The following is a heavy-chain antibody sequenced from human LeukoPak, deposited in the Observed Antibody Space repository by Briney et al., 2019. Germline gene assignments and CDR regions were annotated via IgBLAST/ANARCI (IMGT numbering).Heavy chain of an antibody. CDR2: ITGTGGNT. V-gene: IGHV3-23*01. J-gene: IGHJ4*02. CDR3: AKVEDTSGSRFDY. D-gene: IGHD3-22*01. Sequence: GGSLRLSCAASGFTFRSYGMSWVRQAPGKGLEWVSDITGTGGNTYYADSVKGRFTISGDNSKNTLYLQMNSLRDEDTAVYYCAKVEDTSGSRFDYWGQGTLVTVSS. CDR1: GFTFRSYG.